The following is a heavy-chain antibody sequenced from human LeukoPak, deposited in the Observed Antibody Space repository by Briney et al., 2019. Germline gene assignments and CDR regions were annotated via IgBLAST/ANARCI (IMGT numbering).Heavy chain of an antibody. CDR1: GGSFSGYY. V-gene: IGHV4-34*01. J-gene: IGHJ4*02. D-gene: IGHD3-3*01. CDR3: ARATYYDFWSGYYHFDY. Sequence: SETLSLTCAVYGGSFSGYYWSWIRQPPGKGLEWIGEINHSGSTNYNPSLKSRVTMSVNTSKNQFSLKLSSVTAADTAVYYCARATYYDFWSGYYHFDYWGQGTLVTVSS. CDR2: INHSGST.